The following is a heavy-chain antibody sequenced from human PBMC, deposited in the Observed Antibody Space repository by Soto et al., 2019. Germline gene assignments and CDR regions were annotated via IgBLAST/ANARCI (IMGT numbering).Heavy chain of an antibody. V-gene: IGHV3-53*01. Sequence: GGSVRLSCAASGFSFSGKNYLTWVRQAPGKGLEWVSALYSSDGTYYADSVKGRFSVSRDNSKNTFYLQLHSLRPEDTALYFCATWLQREHAFDIWGLGTMVTVSS. CDR2: LYSSDGT. D-gene: IGHD1-1*01. CDR3: ATWLQREHAFDI. J-gene: IGHJ3*02. CDR1: GFSFSGKNY.